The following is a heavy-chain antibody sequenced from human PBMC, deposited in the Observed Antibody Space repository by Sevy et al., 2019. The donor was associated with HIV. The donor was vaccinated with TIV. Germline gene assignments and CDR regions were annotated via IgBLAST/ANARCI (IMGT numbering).Heavy chain of an antibody. V-gene: IGHV3-33*01. D-gene: IGHD3-22*01. CDR1: GFTFSNYA. CDR3: ARGGYYYDNAAYYALDS. Sequence: GGSLRLSCAATGFTFSNYAMHWVRQAPGKGMEWVAIICSDGADQYHGDSVKGRFTISRDNSKNTLYLQMNNVRVEDTAVYYCARGGYYYDNAAYYALDSWGQGTLVTVSS. CDR2: ICSDGADQ. J-gene: IGHJ4*02.